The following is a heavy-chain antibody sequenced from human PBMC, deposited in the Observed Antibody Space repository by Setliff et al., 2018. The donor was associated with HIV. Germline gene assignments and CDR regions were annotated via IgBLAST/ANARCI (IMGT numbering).Heavy chain of an antibody. CDR3: AKDRYYVSSGSPFDF. V-gene: IGHV3-30*02. Sequence: GGSLRLSCAASGFTFSSYGMHWVRQAPGKGLEWVAFIRDDGSNKYYADSVKGRFTISRDNSKNTLYLQMNSLRAAYTAVYYFAKDRYYVSSGSPFDFWGQGTLVTVSS. CDR2: IRDDGSNK. CDR1: GFTFSSYG. J-gene: IGHJ4*02. D-gene: IGHD3-22*01.